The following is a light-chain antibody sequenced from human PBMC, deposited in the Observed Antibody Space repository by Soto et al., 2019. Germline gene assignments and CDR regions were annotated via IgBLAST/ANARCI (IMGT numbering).Light chain of an antibody. V-gene: IGLV1-44*01. J-gene: IGLJ3*02. CDR1: SSNFGSNT. CDR3: ATWDDSLNGPV. Sequence: QSVLTQPPSASGTPGQRVTISCAGSSSNFGSNTVNWYQQLPGMAPKLLMYSNDQRPSGVSDRFSGSKSGTSASLAIRGLQSEDEADYYCATWDDSLNGPVFGGGTKLTVL. CDR2: SND.